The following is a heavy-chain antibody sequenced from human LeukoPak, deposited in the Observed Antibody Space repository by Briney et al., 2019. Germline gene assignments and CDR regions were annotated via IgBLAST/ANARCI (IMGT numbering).Heavy chain of an antibody. Sequence: GGSLRLSCAASGFTFSSYAMSWVRQAPGKGLEWVSATNGGGDSTYYADSVKGRFTFSSDNSKNTLYLQMNSLRAEDTAVYFCARRGAAGSYLGYFDSWGRGTLVTVSS. CDR2: TNGGGDST. D-gene: IGHD3-10*01. J-gene: IGHJ4*02. V-gene: IGHV3-23*01. CDR3: ARRGAAGSYLGYFDS. CDR1: GFTFSSYA.